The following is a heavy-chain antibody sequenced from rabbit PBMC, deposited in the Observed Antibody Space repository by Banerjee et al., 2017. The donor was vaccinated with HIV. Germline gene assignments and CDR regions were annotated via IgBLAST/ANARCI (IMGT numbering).Heavy chain of an antibody. Sequence: QEQLEESGGGLVKPEGSLTLTCKASGFSFSNKYVMCWVHQAPGKGLEWIACINTSSGNTVYATWAKGRFTISKASWTTVTLQMTSLTAADTATYFCARDLAGNGSDYGLWGPGTLVTVS. V-gene: IGHV1S45*01. CDR1: GFSFSNKYV. CDR2: INTSSGNT. CDR3: ARDLAGNGSDYGL. J-gene: IGHJ4*01. D-gene: IGHD1-1*01.